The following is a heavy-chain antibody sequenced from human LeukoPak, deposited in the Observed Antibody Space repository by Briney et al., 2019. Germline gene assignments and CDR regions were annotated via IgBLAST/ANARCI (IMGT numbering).Heavy chain of an antibody. V-gene: IGHV3-33*06. CDR2: IWYDGSNK. D-gene: IGHD1-26*01. CDR3: AKDRGSLGTYFDY. CDR1: GFTFSNYG. J-gene: IGHJ4*02. Sequence: GGSLRLSCAASGFTFSNYGMHWVRQAPGKGLEWVAVIWYDGSNKYYADSVKGRFTISRDNSKNTLYLQMSSLRAEDTAVYYCAKDRGSLGTYFDYWGQGTLVTVSS.